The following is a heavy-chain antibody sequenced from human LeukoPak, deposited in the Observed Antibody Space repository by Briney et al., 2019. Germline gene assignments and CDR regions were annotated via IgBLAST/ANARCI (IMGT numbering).Heavy chain of an antibody. J-gene: IGHJ4*02. V-gene: IGHV3-21*01. CDR3: ARGGQQLAFDY. CDR2: ISSSSSYI. Sequence: PGGSLRLSCAASGFTFSSYSMNWVRQAPGQGLEWVSSISSSSSYIYYADSVKGRFTISRDNAKNSLYLQMNSLRAEDTAVYHCARGGQQLAFDYWGQGTLVTVSS. D-gene: IGHD6-13*01. CDR1: GFTFSSYS.